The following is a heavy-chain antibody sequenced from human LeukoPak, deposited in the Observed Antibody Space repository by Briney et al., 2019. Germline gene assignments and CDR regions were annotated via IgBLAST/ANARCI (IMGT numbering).Heavy chain of an antibody. CDR2: ISSSSSTI. V-gene: IGHV3-48*01. J-gene: IGHJ3*02. Sequence: GGSLKFSCAASGFTFSSYSMNWVRQAPGKGLEWVSYISSSSSTIYYADSVKGRFTISRDNAKNSLYLQMNSLRAEDTAVYYCARVVLGAFDIWGQGTMVTVSS. CDR3: ARVVLGAFDI. D-gene: IGHD3-16*02. CDR1: GFTFSSYS.